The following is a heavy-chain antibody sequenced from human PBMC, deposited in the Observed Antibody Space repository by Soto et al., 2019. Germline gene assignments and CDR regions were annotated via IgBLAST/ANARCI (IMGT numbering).Heavy chain of an antibody. Sequence: QVQLQQWGAGLLKPSETLSLTCAVYGGSFSGYYWSWIRQPPGKGLEWIGEINHSGSTNYNPSLKSRVTISVDPSKNQFSLKLSSVTAADTAVYYCARFRRINWNERYFDYWGQGTLVTVSS. D-gene: IGHD1-20*01. CDR2: INHSGST. CDR3: ARFRRINWNERYFDY. J-gene: IGHJ4*02. V-gene: IGHV4-34*01. CDR1: GGSFSGYY.